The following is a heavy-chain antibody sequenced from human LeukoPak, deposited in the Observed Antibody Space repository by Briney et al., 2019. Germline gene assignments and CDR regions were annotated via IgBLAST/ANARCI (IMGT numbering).Heavy chain of an antibody. Sequence: SETLSLTCTVSGGSISSGSYYWSWIRQPAGKGLEWIGRIYTSGSTNYNPSLKSRVTISVDTSKNQFSLKLSSVTAADTAVYYCARGFGYYYYMDVWGKGTTVTVSS. CDR1: GGSISSGSYY. CDR3: ARGFGYYYYMDV. CDR2: IYTSGST. J-gene: IGHJ6*03. D-gene: IGHD3-10*01. V-gene: IGHV4-61*02.